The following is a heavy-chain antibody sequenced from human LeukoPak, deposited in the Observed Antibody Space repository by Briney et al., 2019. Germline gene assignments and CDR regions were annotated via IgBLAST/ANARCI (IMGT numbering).Heavy chain of an antibody. J-gene: IGHJ4*02. CDR2: IYSGGST. CDR3: ARGRPTAWFGGFGY. D-gene: IGHD3-10*01. Sequence: GGSLRLACAASGFTVSSNYMSWVRQAPGKGLEWVSVIYSGGSTYYADSVKGRFTISRDNSKNTLYLQMNSLRAEDTAVYYCARGRPTAWFGGFGYWGQGTLVTV. CDR1: GFTVSSNY. V-gene: IGHV3-66*01.